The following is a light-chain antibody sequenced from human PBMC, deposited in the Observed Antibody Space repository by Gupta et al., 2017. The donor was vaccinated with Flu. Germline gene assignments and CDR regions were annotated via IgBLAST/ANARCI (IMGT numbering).Light chain of an antibody. CDR3: QQYNSWPTWT. CDR2: GAS. CDR1: QSVSTN. Sequence: RATLSCRASQSVSTNLVWYQQKPGQAPRLLIYGASTRATGIPVRFSGSGSGTEFTLTISSLQSEDFAVYYCQQYNSWPTWTFGQGTKVEIK. V-gene: IGKV3-15*01. J-gene: IGKJ1*01.